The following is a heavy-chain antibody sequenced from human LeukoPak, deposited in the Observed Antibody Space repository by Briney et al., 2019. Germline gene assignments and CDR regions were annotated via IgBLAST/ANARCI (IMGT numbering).Heavy chain of an antibody. CDR1: GFTF. CDR2: IWYGGSNK. V-gene: IGHV3-33*01. Sequence: QPGRSLRLSCAASGFTFRQAPGKGLEWVAVIWYGGSNKYYADSVKGRFTISRDNSKNTLYLQMNSLRAEDTAVYYCARSTYYYDSSGYYWGAFDIWGQGTMVTVSS. CDR3: ARSTYYYDSSGYYWGAFDI. D-gene: IGHD3-22*01. J-gene: IGHJ3*02.